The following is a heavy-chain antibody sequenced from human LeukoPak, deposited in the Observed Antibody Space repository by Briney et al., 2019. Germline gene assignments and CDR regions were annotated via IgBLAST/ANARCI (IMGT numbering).Heavy chain of an antibody. Sequence: GGSLRLSCAASGFTFSDYYMSWIRQAPGKGLEWVSYISTGCSTIYYADSVKGRFTISRDNAKNSLYLQMNSLRAEDTAVYYCARVIYYYDSSGYYYPGGFDPWGQGTLVTVSS. D-gene: IGHD3-22*01. CDR2: ISTGCSTI. CDR1: GFTFSDYY. V-gene: IGHV3-11*04. J-gene: IGHJ5*02. CDR3: ARVIYYYDSSGYYYPGGFDP.